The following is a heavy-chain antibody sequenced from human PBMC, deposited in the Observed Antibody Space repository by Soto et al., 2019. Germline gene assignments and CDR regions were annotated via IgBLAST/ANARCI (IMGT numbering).Heavy chain of an antibody. CDR3: ARLNGYCISTNCHGYYGMDV. CDR1: GGSISSSNW. CDR2: IYHSGST. D-gene: IGHD2-2*03. Sequence: PSETLSLTCAVSGGSISSSNWWSWVRQPPGKGLERIGEIYHSGSTNYNPSLKSRVTISVDKSKNQFSLKLSSVTAADTAVYYCARLNGYCISTNCHGYYGMDVWGQGTTVTVSS. J-gene: IGHJ6*02. V-gene: IGHV4-4*02.